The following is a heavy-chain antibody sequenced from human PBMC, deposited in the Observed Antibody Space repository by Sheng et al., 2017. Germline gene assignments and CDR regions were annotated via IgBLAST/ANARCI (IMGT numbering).Heavy chain of an antibody. D-gene: IGHD5-12*01. CDR1: GYTFTTHY. J-gene: IGHJ5*02. V-gene: IGHV1-46*01. CDR3: ARSGGEAVHNWFDP. CDR2: INPSAGST. Sequence: QVQLVQSGAEVKKPGAPVKISCKASGYTFTTHYIHWVRQAPGQGLEWMGVINPSAGSTSHAQKFQDRVTMTRDMSTTTVYMELYSLRSEDTALYYCARSGGEAVHNWFDPWGQGTQVTVSP.